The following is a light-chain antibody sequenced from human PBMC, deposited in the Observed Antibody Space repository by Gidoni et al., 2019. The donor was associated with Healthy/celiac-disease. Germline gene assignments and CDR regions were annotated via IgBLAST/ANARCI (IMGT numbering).Light chain of an antibody. V-gene: IGKV1-39*01. CDR1: QSISSY. Sequence: DIQMTQSPSSLSVSVGDRVTITCRASQSISSYLNWYQQKPGKAPKLLIYAASSLQSGVPSRFSGSGSGTDFTLTISSLQPEDFATYYCQQSYSTPSITFGQXTRLEIK. CDR3: QQSYSTPSIT. J-gene: IGKJ5*01. CDR2: AAS.